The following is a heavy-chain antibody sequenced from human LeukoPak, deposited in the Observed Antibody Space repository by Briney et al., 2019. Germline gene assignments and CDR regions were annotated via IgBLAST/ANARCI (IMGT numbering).Heavy chain of an antibody. J-gene: IGHJ3*02. Sequence: ASVKVSCKASGYTLTSYGISWVRQAPGQGLEWMGWISAYNGNTNYAQKLQGRVTMTTDTSTSTAYMELRSLRSDDTAVYYCKLAVAGHDAFDIWGQGTMVTVSS. CDR1: GYTLTSYG. D-gene: IGHD6-19*01. CDR2: ISAYNGNT. CDR3: KLAVAGHDAFDI. V-gene: IGHV1-18*01.